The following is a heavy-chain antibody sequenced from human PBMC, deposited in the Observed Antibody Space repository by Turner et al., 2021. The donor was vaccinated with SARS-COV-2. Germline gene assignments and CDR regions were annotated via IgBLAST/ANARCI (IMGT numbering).Heavy chain of an antibody. V-gene: IGHV3-21*01. J-gene: IGHJ6*02. CDR3: ARDHRPVVVPAAKRAGSYYYGMDV. CDR1: GCTFSSYT. D-gene: IGHD2-2*01. Sequence: VLLVESGGVVVQPGRSLRLSCAAYGCTFSSYTMNWVRQAPGKGLEWVSSISSSSSYIYYADSVKGRFTISRDNAKNSLYLQMNSLRAEDTAVYYCARDHRPVVVPAAKRAGSYYYGMDVWGQGTTVTVSS. CDR2: ISSSSSYI.